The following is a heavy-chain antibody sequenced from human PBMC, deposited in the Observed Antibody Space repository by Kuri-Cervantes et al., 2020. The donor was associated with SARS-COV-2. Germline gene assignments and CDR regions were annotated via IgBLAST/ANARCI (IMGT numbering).Heavy chain of an antibody. Sequence: GGSLRLSCRVSGFNMYDYGMAWVRQAPGKGLEWLGFIRSDPYAGTTEYATSLKDRITMSRDDDEYTAYLQMHSLKTEDTAMYFCTGYKFPSDVFDIWGQGTMVTVSS. V-gene: IGHV3-49*04. CDR1: GFNMYDYG. CDR3: TGYKFPSDVFDI. J-gene: IGHJ3*02. D-gene: IGHD1-14*01. CDR2: IRSDPYAGTT.